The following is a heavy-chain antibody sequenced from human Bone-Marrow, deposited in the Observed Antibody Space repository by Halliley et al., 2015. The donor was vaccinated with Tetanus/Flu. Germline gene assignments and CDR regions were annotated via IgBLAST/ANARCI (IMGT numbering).Heavy chain of an antibody. J-gene: IGHJ6*02. CDR2: VFYAGPT. Sequence: IGSVFYAGPTTTNPPLKSRDPISVDRPKNQFSLRRSPVTAADTAVYYCARRKYCGSLPCGLDVWGQGTTVTVSS. D-gene: IGHD6-6*01. CDR3: ARRKYCGSLPCGLDV. V-gene: IGHV4-39*01.